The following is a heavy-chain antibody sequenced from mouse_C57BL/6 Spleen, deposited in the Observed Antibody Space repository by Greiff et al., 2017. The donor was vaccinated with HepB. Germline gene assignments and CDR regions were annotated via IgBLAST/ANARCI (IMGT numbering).Heavy chain of an antibody. V-gene: IGHV5-4*03. J-gene: IGHJ3*01. CDR2: ISDGGSYT. CDR1: GFTFSSYA. CDR3: ARKGDAPFAY. Sequence: EVMLVESGGGLVKPGGSLKLSCAASGFTFSSYAMSWVRQTPEKRLEWVATISDGGSYTYYPDNVKGRFTISRDNAKNNLYLQMSHLKSEDTAMYYCARKGDAPFAYWGQGTLVTVSA.